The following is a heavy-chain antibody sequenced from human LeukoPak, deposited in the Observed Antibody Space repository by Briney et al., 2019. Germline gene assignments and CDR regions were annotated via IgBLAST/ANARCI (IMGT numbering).Heavy chain of an antibody. CDR1: GFTFSDYA. D-gene: IGHD4-23*01. CDR2: ISGSGSIT. CDR3: ARDPPTVGLDY. V-gene: IGHV3-23*01. Sequence: GGSLRLSCATSGFTFSDYAMNWVRQAPGKGLEWISTISGSGSITYYADSVKGRFTISRDNSKNTLYLQMNSLRAEDTAVYYCARDPPTVGLDYWGQGTLVTVSS. J-gene: IGHJ4*02.